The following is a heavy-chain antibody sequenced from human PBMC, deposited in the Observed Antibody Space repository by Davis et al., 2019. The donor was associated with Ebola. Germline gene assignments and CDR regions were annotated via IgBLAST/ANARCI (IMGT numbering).Heavy chain of an antibody. V-gene: IGHV3-23*01. J-gene: IGHJ3*02. CDR2: ISGSGGST. Sequence: GESLKISCAASGFTFSSYAMSWVRQAPGKGLEWVSAISGSGGSTYYADSVKGRFTISRDNSKNTLYLQMNSLRAEDTAVYYCAKDMDFGYCSSTSCPGAFDIWGQGTMVTVSS. D-gene: IGHD2-2*01. CDR3: AKDMDFGYCSSTSCPGAFDI. CDR1: GFTFSSYA.